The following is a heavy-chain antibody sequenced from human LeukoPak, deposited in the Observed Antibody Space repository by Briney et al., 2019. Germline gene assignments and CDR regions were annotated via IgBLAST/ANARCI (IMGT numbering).Heavy chain of an antibody. CDR2: INYSGST. Sequence: SETLSLTCTVSGGSISSANYQWSWIRQPPGKGLEWIGYINYSGSTYYNPSLKSRVTISVDTSKNHFSLNLNSVTAADTAVCYCARYGSGSTWFDPWGQGTLVTVSS. CDR3: ARYGSGSTWFDP. J-gene: IGHJ5*02. CDR1: GGSISSANYQ. D-gene: IGHD3-10*01. V-gene: IGHV4-30-4*01.